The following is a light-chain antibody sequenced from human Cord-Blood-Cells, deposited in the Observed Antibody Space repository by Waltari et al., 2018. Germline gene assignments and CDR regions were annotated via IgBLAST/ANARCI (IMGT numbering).Light chain of an antibody. Sequence: QSALTQPASASGSPGQSITISCTGTRSDVGGYHYVSWYQQHPGKAPKLMSYDVSNRPSGVSNRFSGSKSGNTASLTISGLQAEDEADYYCSSYTSSSTYVFGTGTKVTVL. CDR1: RSDVGGYHY. V-gene: IGLV2-14*01. CDR3: SSYTSSSTYV. CDR2: DVS. J-gene: IGLJ1*01.